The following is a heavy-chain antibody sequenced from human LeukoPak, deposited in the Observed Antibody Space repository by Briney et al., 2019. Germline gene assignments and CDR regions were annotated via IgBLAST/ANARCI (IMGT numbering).Heavy chain of an antibody. Sequence: PGGSLRLSCAASGFTFSSYSMNRVRQAPGKGLEWVSSISSSSSYIYYADSVKGRFTISRDNAKNSLYLQMNSLRAEDTAVYYCARDNLEGDCGGDCLNGAFDIWGQGTMVTVSS. CDR1: GFTFSSYS. CDR2: ISSSSSYI. V-gene: IGHV3-21*01. D-gene: IGHD2-21*02. CDR3: ARDNLEGDCGGDCLNGAFDI. J-gene: IGHJ3*02.